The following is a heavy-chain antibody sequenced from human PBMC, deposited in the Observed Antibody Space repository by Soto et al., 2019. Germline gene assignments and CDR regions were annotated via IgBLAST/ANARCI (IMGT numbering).Heavy chain of an antibody. Sequence: EVQLVESGGGLVQPGGSLRLSCAASGFTFSSYSMNCVRQAPGKGLEWVSYISSGSSIIYYADSVKGRFTISRDNAKNSLFLQMNSLGGEDTAVYYCARDLYYAVAWFDPWGQGTLVTVSS. CDR2: ISSGSSII. J-gene: IGHJ5*02. D-gene: IGHD2-2*01. CDR1: GFTFSSYS. V-gene: IGHV3-48*01. CDR3: ARDLYYAVAWFDP.